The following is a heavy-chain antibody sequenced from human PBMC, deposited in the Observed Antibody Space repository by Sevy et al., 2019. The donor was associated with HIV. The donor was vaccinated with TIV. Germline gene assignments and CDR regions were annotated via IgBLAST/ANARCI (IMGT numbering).Heavy chain of an antibody. CDR2: ISAYNGNT. CDR1: GYTFTRYG. J-gene: IGHJ3*02. Sequence: ASVKVSCKASGYTFTRYGISWVRQAPGQGLEWMGWISAYNGNTNYAQKLQGRVTMTTDTSTSTAYMELRSLRSDDTAVYYCARSGAYYDSSGYRGTFDIWGQGTMVTVSS. V-gene: IGHV1-18*04. CDR3: ARSGAYYDSSGYRGTFDI. D-gene: IGHD3-22*01.